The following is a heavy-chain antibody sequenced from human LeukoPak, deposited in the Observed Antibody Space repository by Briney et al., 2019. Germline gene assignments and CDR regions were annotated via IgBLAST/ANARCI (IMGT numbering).Heavy chain of an antibody. CDR2: IYYSGRT. Sequence: PSETLSLTCTVSGGSVSSGPYYWSWIRQPPGKGLEWIGYIYYSGRTNYNPSLKNRVTISADTSKNQFSLKLSSVTAADTAVYYCARTDLTEDSEYWGLGTLVTVSS. CDR1: GGSVSSGPYY. D-gene: IGHD1-14*01. J-gene: IGHJ4*02. CDR3: ARTDLTEDSEY. V-gene: IGHV4-61*01.